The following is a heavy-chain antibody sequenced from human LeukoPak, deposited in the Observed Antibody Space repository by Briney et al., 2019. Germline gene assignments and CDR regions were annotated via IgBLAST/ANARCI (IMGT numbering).Heavy chain of an antibody. V-gene: IGHV3-30*14. Sequence: GGFLRLSCAASGFTFSSYAMHWVRQAPGKGLEWVAVISYDGTNEYYADSVKGRFTISRDNSKNTHYLQMDSLRTEDTAVYYCARDGGDSNWVPWFDPWGQGTRVTVSP. J-gene: IGHJ5*02. CDR2: ISYDGTNE. CDR3: ARDGGDSNWVPWFDP. CDR1: GFTFSSYA. D-gene: IGHD2-21*02.